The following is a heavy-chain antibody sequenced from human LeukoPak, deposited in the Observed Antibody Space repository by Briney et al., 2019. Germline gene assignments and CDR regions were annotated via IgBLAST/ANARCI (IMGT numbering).Heavy chain of an antibody. CDR2: FDPEDGET. V-gene: IGHV1-24*01. CDR3: ATPRGYYDILTGYSSFDP. Sequence: ASVKVSCKVSGYTLTELSMHWVRQAPGKGLEWMGGFDPEDGETIYAQKFQGRVTMTEDTSTDTACMELSSLRSEDTAVYYCATPRGYYDILTGYSSFDPWGQGTLVTVSS. J-gene: IGHJ5*02. D-gene: IGHD3-9*01. CDR1: GYTLTELS.